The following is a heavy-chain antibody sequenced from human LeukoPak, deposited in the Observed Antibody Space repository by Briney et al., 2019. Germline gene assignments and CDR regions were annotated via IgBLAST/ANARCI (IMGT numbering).Heavy chain of an antibody. CDR3: ARDIYYGSGSYELGFDY. CDR1: GYSFTDYY. Sequence: VKVSCKASGYSFTDYYIHWVRQAPGQGLEWMGRINPKRGGTNYAQKFQGRVTLTRDTSISTAHMELSRLTSDDTAVYYCARDIYYGSGSYELGFDYWGQGTLVTVSS. CDR2: INPKRGGT. J-gene: IGHJ4*02. V-gene: IGHV1-2*06. D-gene: IGHD3-10*01.